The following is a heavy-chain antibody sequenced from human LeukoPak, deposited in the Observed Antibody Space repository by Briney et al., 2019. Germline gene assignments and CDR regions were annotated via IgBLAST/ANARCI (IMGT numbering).Heavy chain of an antibody. J-gene: IGHJ4*02. CDR3: ARDPLGYCSGGSCYPFDY. Sequence: GGSLRLSCAASGFTFSSYGMHWVRQAPGKGLEWVAVIWYDGSNKYYAGSVKGRFTISRDNSKNTLYLQMNSLRAEDTAVYYCARDPLGYCSGGSCYPFDYWGQGTLVTVSS. CDR2: IWYDGSNK. D-gene: IGHD2-15*01. CDR1: GFTFSSYG. V-gene: IGHV3-33*01.